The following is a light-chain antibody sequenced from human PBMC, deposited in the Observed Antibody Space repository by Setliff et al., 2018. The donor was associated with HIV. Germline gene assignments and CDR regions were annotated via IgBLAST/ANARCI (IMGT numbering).Light chain of an antibody. CDR1: SGDVGRYNL. V-gene: IGLV2-23*01. CDR3: CSNTGSNPYV. J-gene: IGLJ1*01. CDR2: QAS. Sequence: QSALTQPASVSGSPGQSITISCTGTSGDVGRYNLVSRYQQQPGKPPKLMIYQASKRPSGVSNRFSGSKSGNTASLTISGLQAEDEADYYCCSNTGSNPYVFGTGTKVTVL.